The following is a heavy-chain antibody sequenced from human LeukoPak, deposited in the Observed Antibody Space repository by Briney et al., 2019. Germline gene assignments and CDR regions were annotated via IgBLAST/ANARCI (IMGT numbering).Heavy chain of an antibody. V-gene: IGHV3-33*01. D-gene: IGHD4-17*01. CDR3: ARGNGDQLNWFDP. Sequence: GRSLRLSCAASGFTFSSYGMHWVRHAPGKGLELVAVIWYDGSNKYYADSVKGRFTISRDNSKNTLYLQMNSLRAEDTAVYYCARGNGDQLNWFDPWGQGTLVTVSS. J-gene: IGHJ5*02. CDR1: GFTFSSYG. CDR2: IWYDGSNK.